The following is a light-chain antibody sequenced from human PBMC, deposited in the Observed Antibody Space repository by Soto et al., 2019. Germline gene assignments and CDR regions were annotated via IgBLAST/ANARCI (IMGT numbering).Light chain of an antibody. V-gene: IGLV1-40*01. Sequence: QSVLTQPPSVSGAPGQRVTISCTGSSSNIGAGYAVHWYQQLPGTAPKLLIYGNNNRPSGVPDRFSGSKSGTSASLAITGLQAEDEADYSCQSYDTLSYYVFGTGTKLTVL. J-gene: IGLJ1*01. CDR2: GNN. CDR3: QSYDTLSYYV. CDR1: SSNIGAGYA.